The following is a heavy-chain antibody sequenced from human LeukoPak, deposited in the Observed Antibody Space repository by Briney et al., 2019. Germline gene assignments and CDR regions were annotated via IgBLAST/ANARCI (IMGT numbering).Heavy chain of an antibody. CDR3: AKGRGFRVWDPWDN. Sequence: GGSLRLSCAASGFTFSSYGMHWVRQAPGKGLEWVAFIRYDGSYKYYADSVKGRFTFSRDNSKNTLYLQMNSLRAEDTAVYYCAKGRGFRVWDPWDNWGQGTLITVSS. J-gene: IGHJ4*02. CDR2: IRYDGSYK. V-gene: IGHV3-30*02. D-gene: IGHD3-16*01. CDR1: GFTFSSYG.